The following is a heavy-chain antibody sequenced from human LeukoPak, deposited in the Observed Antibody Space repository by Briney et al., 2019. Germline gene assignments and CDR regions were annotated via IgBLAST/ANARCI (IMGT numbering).Heavy chain of an antibody. CDR2: VFHSGST. V-gene: IGHV4-39*07. J-gene: IGHJ4*02. Sequence: SETLSLTCAVSGASISSNHYYWGWIRHSPGKGLERIGSVFHSGSTYYNPSLKTRVTMSLDASKRQFSLNLTSVTAADTAVYYCARSPVFGVIILHFDCWGQGSLVTVSS. CDR3: ARSPVFGVIILHFDC. CDR1: GASISSNHYY. D-gene: IGHD3-3*01.